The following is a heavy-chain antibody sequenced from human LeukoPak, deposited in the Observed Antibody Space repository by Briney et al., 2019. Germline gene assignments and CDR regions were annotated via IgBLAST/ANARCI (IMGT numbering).Heavy chain of an antibody. CDR3: ARVPRAAPHYFDY. CDR2: INPNSGGT. D-gene: IGHD6-6*01. J-gene: IGHJ4*02. CDR1: GYTFTGYY. V-gene: IGHV1-2*02. Sequence: ASVKVSCKASGYTFTGYYTHWVRQAPGQGLEWMGWINPNSGGTNYAQKFQGRVTMTRDTSISTAYMELSRLRSDDTAVYYCARVPRAAPHYFDYWGQGTLVTVSS.